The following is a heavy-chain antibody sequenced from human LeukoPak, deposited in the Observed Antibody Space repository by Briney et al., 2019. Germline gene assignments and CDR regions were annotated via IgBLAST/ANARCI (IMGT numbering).Heavy chain of an antibody. CDR3: AREGDTAMVSFDY. CDR1: GDSFSSNSAA. D-gene: IGHD5-18*01. CDR2: TYYRSKLYN. Sequence: SQTLSLTCAISGDSFSSNSAAWDWLRQSPSRGLEWLGRTYYRSKLYNDYAVSVKSLITINPDTSKNQFSLQLNSVTPEDTAVYYCAREGDTAMVSFDYWGQGTLVTVSS. J-gene: IGHJ4*02. V-gene: IGHV6-1*01.